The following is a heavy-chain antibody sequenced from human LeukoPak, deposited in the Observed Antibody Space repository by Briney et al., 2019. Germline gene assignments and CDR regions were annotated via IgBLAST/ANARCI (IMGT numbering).Heavy chain of an antibody. Sequence: ASAKVSCKASGYTFTGYYMHWVRQAPGQGLEWMGWINPNSGGTNYAQKFQGRVTMTRDTSISTAYMELSRLRSDDTAVYYCAGVRDYDSSGYHPMDVWGKGTTVTVSS. D-gene: IGHD3-22*01. J-gene: IGHJ6*03. CDR2: INPNSGGT. CDR1: GYTFTGYY. CDR3: AGVRDYDSSGYHPMDV. V-gene: IGHV1-2*02.